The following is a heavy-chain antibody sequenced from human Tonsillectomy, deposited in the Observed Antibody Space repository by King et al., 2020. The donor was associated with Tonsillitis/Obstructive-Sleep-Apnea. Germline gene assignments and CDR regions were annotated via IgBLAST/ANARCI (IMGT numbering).Heavy chain of an antibody. Sequence: DVQRVESGGGLVQPGGSLRLSCAASGFTFSSHEMHWVRQVAGKGLEWVSGIGTAGETNSPDSVKGRFTTSRENAKNSLYLQMNSLRAGDSALYYCARRRRAYGYFDLWGRGTLVTVSS. CDR3: ARRRRAYGYFDL. J-gene: IGHJ2*01. V-gene: IGHV3-13*04. CDR1: GFTFSSHE. CDR2: IGTAGET. D-gene: IGHD3-16*01.